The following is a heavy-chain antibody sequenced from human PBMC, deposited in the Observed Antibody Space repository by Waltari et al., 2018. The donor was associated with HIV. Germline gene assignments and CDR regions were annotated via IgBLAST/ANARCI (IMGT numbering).Heavy chain of an antibody. J-gene: IGHJ5*01. CDR2: ISSGSTYI. CDR1: GFSFSSYS. D-gene: IGHD6-19*01. Sequence: EVQLVESGGGLVKPGGSMRLSCTASGFSFSSYSMNWVRQAPGEGLEWVSSISSGSTYIYYADSMKGRFTVSRDNRKNSLYLQMKNLRGEDTAVYYCARVPGGYSSGWYDSWGQGTLVTVSS. CDR3: ARVPGGYSSGWYDS. V-gene: IGHV3-21*02.